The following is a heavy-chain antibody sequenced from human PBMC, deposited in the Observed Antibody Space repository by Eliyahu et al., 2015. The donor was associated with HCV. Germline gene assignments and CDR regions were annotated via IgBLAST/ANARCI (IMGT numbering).Heavy chain of an antibody. CDR2: IYYSGST. Sequence: QVQLQESGPGLVKPSETLSLTCXVSGGXISXYXWSWIRQPPGKGLEWIXYIYYSGSTNYNPSLKSRVTISVDTSKNQFSLKLSSVTAADTAVYYCARGAAGYYDFWSGYFSTFDYWGQGTLVTVSS. CDR3: ARGAAGYYDFWSGYFSTFDY. J-gene: IGHJ4*02. V-gene: IGHV4-59*01. D-gene: IGHD3-3*01. CDR1: GGXISXYX.